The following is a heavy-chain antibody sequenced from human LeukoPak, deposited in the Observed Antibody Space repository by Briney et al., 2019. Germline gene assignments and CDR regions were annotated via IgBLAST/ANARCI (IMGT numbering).Heavy chain of an antibody. Sequence: TGGSLRLSCAASGFAFSSYGMHWVRQAPGEGLEWVAFIRYDESKTFYGDSVKGRFTISRDNSKNTVHLQMNSLRPEDAALYFCAKSVIPSSYQGTYYMDVLGKGTTVTVSS. CDR1: GFAFSSYG. J-gene: IGHJ6*03. V-gene: IGHV3-30*02. D-gene: IGHD3-16*02. CDR3: AKSVIPSSYQGTYYMDV. CDR2: IRYDESKT.